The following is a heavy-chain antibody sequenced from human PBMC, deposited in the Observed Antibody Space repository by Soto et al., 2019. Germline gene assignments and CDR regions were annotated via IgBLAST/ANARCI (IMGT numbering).Heavy chain of an antibody. CDR1: GGFISGNY. J-gene: IGHJ4*02. V-gene: IGHV4-59*12. CDR2: IYYSGVTGGIT. Sequence: PSETLSLTCTVSGGFISGNYWTWVRQPPGKGLEWIGNIYYSGVTGGITNYNPSLESRVTISVDTSKNQFSLKLSSVTAADTAVYYCAREERDYLDSSGSLDYWGQGTLVTVSS. D-gene: IGHD3-22*01. CDR3: AREERDYLDSSGSLDY.